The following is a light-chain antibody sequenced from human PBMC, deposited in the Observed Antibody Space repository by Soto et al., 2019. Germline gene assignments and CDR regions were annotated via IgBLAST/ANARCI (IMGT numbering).Light chain of an antibody. V-gene: IGKV3-20*01. CDR1: QSVSSSY. CDR3: QQYGSSPYT. J-gene: IGKJ2*01. Sequence: EIVLTQSPGTLSLSPGERATLSCRASQSVSSSYLAWYQQKPGQAPRFLIYGVSSRATGIPARFSGSGSGTDFTLTISRLEPEDFAVYYCQQYGSSPYTFGQGTKLEIK. CDR2: GVS.